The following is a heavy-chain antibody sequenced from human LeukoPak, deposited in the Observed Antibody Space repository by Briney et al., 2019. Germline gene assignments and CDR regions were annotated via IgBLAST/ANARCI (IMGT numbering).Heavy chain of an antibody. J-gene: IGHJ4*02. Sequence: PGGSLRLSCAASGFTFSSYGMHWVRQAPGKGLEWVAVISYDGSNKYYADSVKGRFTISRDNSKNTLYLQMNSLRAEDTAVYYCAKGHRDGYNPFDYWGQGTLVTVSS. CDR3: AKGHRDGYNPFDY. CDR1: GFTFSSYG. CDR2: ISYDGSNK. D-gene: IGHD5-24*01. V-gene: IGHV3-30*18.